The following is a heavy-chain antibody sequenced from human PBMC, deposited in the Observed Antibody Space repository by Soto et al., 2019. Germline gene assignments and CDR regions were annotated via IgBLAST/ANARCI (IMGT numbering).Heavy chain of an antibody. J-gene: IGHJ5*01. Sequence: PGESLKISCQAFCFTFIYLWVAWVRQVPGKGLEWMGVIYPGACDNRYSPSFEGHVTSSAYKSTSATYLQWLSLDAADAAIEYWARQCTSHGSDHAPFDFWGQGTLVTVSS. CDR2: IYPGACDN. V-gene: IGHV5-51*01. CDR3: ARQCTSHGSDHAPFDF. CDR1: CFTFIYLW. D-gene: IGHD3-10*01.